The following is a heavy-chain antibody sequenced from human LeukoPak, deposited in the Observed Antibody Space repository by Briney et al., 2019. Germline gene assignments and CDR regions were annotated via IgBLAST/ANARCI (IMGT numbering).Heavy chain of an antibody. CDR2: INADSGDT. V-gene: IGHV1-2*02. D-gene: IGHD5-24*01. J-gene: IGHJ4*02. Sequence: GASVTVSCKVSGYTFTGHYMHWVRQAPGQGLEWVGWINADSGDTSSAQKFQGRVTMTRDTSISTAYMELSSLRSDDTAVYYCGRDAGDGYNPADYWGQGTLVTVSS. CDR3: GRDAGDGYNPADY. CDR1: GYTFTGHY.